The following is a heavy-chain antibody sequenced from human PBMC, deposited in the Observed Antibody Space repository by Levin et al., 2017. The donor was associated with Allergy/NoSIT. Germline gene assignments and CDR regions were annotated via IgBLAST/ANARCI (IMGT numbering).Heavy chain of an antibody. D-gene: IGHD3-3*01. V-gene: IGHV7-4-1*02. CDR1: GYTFTSYA. CDR2: INTNTGNP. Sequence: ASVKVSCKASGYTFTSYAMNWVRQAPGQGLEWMGWINTNTGNPTYAQGFTGRFVFSLDTSVSTAYLQISSLKAEDTAVYYCARGYDFWSGYYRAVAGMADFDYWGQGTLVTVSS. CDR3: ARGYDFWSGYYRAVAGMADFDY. J-gene: IGHJ4*02.